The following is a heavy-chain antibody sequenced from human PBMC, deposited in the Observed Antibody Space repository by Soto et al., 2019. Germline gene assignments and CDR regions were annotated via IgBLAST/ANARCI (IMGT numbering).Heavy chain of an antibody. V-gene: IGHV4-34*01. CDR2: INHTGGT. J-gene: IGHJ5*02. Sequence: SDTLSLTCAVYGGSVNGYYWNWSRQPPGKGLEWIGEINHTGGTHYNPSLKSRVTMSVDTSKNQFSLRLSSVTAADTAIYYCATRITVFGLLIPPFDPWGQGTQVTVS. D-gene: IGHD3-3*01. CDR1: GGSVNGYY. CDR3: ATRITVFGLLIPPFDP.